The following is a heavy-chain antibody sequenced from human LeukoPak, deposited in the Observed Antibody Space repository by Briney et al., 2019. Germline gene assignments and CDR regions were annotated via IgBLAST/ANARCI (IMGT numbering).Heavy chain of an antibody. Sequence: PGGSLRLSCAASGFTFSSYSMNWVRQAPGKGLEWVSYISSRSSTIYYADSVKGRFTISRDTAKNSLFLQMNSLRAEDTAVYYCARAITLVRGAGPWYFDLWGRGTLVTVSS. J-gene: IGHJ2*01. CDR2: ISSRSSTI. CDR3: ARAITLVRGAGPWYFDL. D-gene: IGHD3-10*01. V-gene: IGHV3-48*01. CDR1: GFTFSSYS.